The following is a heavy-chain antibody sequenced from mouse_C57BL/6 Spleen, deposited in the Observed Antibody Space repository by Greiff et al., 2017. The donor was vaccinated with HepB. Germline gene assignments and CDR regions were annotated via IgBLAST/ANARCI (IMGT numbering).Heavy chain of an antibody. V-gene: IGHV1-81*01. D-gene: IGHD1-1*01. CDR1: GYTFTSYG. Sequence: VMLVESGAELARPGASVKLSCKASGYTFTSYGISWVKQRTGQGLEWIGEIYPRSGNTYYNEKFKGKATLTADKSSSTAYMELRSLTSEDSAVYFCARDYGYAMDYWGQGTSVTVSS. CDR2: IYPRSGNT. J-gene: IGHJ4*01. CDR3: ARDYGYAMDY.